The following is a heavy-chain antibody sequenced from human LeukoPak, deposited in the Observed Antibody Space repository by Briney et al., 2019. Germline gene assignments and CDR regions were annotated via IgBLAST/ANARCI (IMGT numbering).Heavy chain of an antibody. Sequence: SQTLSLTCAISGDSVSSNSATWDWIRQSPSRGLEWLGRTYYRSKWYNDYAVSVKSRVAINPDTSRNQFSLQLSPVTPEDTAVYYCAREGSDGYLFDYWGQGSLVIVSS. D-gene: IGHD3-16*01. CDR3: AREGSDGYLFDY. J-gene: IGHJ4*02. V-gene: IGHV6-1*01. CDR2: TYYRSKWYN. CDR1: GDSVSSNSAT.